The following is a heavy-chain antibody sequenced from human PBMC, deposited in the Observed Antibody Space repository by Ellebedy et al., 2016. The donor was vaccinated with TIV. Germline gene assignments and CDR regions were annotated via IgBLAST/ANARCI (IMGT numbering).Heavy chain of an antibody. D-gene: IGHD3-22*01. J-gene: IGHJ4*02. CDR1: GFIFSSYW. V-gene: IGHV3-74*01. Sequence: GGSLRLSCAASGFIFSSYWVHWVRQAPGKGLEWVSRINNDGTTINYADSVKGRFTISRDNAKNTLYLQMNGLRAEDTAVYYCARGVSDSSAFDYWGQGTLVTVSS. CDR3: ARGVSDSSAFDY. CDR2: INNDGTTI.